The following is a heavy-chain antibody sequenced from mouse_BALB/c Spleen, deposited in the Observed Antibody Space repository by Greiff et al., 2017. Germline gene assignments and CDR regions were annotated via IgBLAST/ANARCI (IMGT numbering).Heavy chain of an antibody. J-gene: IGHJ4*01. CDR1: GFTFSSYA. CDR3: ARMPAMDY. Sequence: EVKLMESGGGLVKPGGSLKLSCAASGFTFSSYAMSWVRQTPEKRLEWVATISSGGSYTYYPDSVKGRFTISRDNAKNTLYLQMSSLRSEDTAMYYCARMPAMDYWGQGTSVTVSS. CDR2: ISSGGSYT. V-gene: IGHV5-9-3*01.